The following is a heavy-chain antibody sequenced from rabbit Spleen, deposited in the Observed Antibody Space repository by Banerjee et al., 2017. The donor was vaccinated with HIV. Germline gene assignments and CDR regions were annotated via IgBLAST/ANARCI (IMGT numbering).Heavy chain of an antibody. CDR3: ARDLTGVIGWNFGW. V-gene: IGHV1S45*01. J-gene: IGHJ6*01. Sequence: QEQLVESGGGLVKPGASLTLTCKASGFSFSSDYDICWVRQAPGKGLEWISCIAGSSSDFTYSATWAKGRFTISKTSSTTVTLQMTSLTVTDTATYFCARDLTGVIGWNFGWWGQGTLVTVS. D-gene: IGHD4-1*01. CDR2: IAGSSSDFT. CDR1: GFSFSSDYD.